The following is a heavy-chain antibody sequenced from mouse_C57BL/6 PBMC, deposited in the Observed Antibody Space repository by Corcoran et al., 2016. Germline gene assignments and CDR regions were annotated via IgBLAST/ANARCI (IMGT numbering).Heavy chain of an antibody. CDR3: AGRSLFAY. Sequence: EVQLQQSGPELVKPGASVKISCKASGYTFTDYYMNWVKQSHGKSLEWIGDINPNNGGTSYNQKFKGKATLTVDKSSSTAYMELRSLTSEDSAVYYCAGRSLFAYWGQGTLVTVSA. V-gene: IGHV1-26*01. CDR1: GYTFTDYY. CDR2: INPNNGGT. J-gene: IGHJ3*01.